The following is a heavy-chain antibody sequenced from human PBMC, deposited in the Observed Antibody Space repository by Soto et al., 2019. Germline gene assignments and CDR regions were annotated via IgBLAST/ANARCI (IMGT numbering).Heavy chain of an antibody. Sequence: SVKVSCKASGYTFTSYAISWVRQAPGQGLEWMGRIIPILGIANYAQKFQGRVTITADKSTSTAYMELSSLRSEDTAVYYCARDLNYDILTGYYSMNYYYGMDVWG. CDR1: GYTFTSYA. CDR3: ARDLNYDILTGYYSMNYYYGMDV. D-gene: IGHD3-9*01. V-gene: IGHV1-69*04. CDR2: IIPILGIA. J-gene: IGHJ6*02.